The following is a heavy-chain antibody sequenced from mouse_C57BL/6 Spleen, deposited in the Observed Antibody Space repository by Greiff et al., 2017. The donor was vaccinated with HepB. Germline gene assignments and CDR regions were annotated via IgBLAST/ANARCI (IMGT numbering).Heavy chain of an antibody. D-gene: IGHD1-1*01. Sequence: VQLQQPGAELVKPGASVKMSCKASGYTFTSYWITWVKQRPGQGLEWIGDIYPGSGSTNYNEKFKSKATLTVDTSSSTAYMQLSSLTSEDSAVYYCARRRDYSYYFDYWGQGTTLTVSS. J-gene: IGHJ2*01. CDR3: ARRRDYSYYFDY. V-gene: IGHV1-55*01. CDR2: IYPGSGST. CDR1: GYTFTSYW.